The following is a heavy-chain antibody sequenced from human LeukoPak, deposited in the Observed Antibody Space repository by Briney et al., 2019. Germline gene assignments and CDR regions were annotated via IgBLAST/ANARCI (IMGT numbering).Heavy chain of an antibody. J-gene: IGHJ4*02. CDR2: IYYSGIT. CDR1: GGSISSYY. V-gene: IGHV4-59*01. CDR3: ARRVGGYGYFDY. D-gene: IGHD5-12*01. Sequence: SETLSLTCTVSGGSISSYYWIWIRQPPGKGLEWIWYIYYSGITNYNPSLKSRVTISVDTSKNQFSLQLSSVTAADTAVYYCARRVGGYGYFDYWGQGTLVTVSS.